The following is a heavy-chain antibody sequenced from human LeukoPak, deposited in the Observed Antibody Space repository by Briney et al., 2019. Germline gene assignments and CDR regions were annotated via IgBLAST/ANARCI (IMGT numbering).Heavy chain of an antibody. J-gene: IGHJ1*01. CDR1: GFTASSNY. D-gene: IGHD2-15*01. CDR3: ANYCSGGSCYSALGYFQH. Sequence: GRSLRPSCAASGFTASSNYMSWVRQAPGKGLGWVSVIYGGGSTYYADSLKGRFTISRDNSKNTLYLQMNRMRAEDTAVYYCANYCSGGSCYSALGYFQHWGQGTLVTVSS. V-gene: IGHV3-66*01. CDR2: IYGGGST.